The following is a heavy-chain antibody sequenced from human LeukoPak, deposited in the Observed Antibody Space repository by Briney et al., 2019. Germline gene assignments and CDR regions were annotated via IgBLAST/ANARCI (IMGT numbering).Heavy chain of an antibody. V-gene: IGHV1-18*01. CDR2: ISAYNGNT. CDR1: GYTFTSYG. CDR3: ARVPTDSSSWSSWYFDY. J-gene: IGHJ4*02. Sequence: ASVKVSCKASGYTFTSYGISWVRQAPGQGLERMGWISAYNGNTNYAQRLQGRVTMTTDTSTSTAYMELRSLRSDDTAVYYCARVPTDSSSWSSWYFDYWGQGTLVTVSS. D-gene: IGHD6-13*01.